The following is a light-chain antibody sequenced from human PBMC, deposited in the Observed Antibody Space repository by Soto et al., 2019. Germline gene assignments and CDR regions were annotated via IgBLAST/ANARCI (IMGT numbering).Light chain of an antibody. J-gene: IGKJ1*01. CDR2: GAS. V-gene: IGKV3-20*01. CDR3: QQYGSSPPWT. CDR1: QTISSSY. Sequence: EIVLTQSPGTLSLSPGERATLSCRASQTISSSYLAWYQQKPGQAPRLLIYGASSRATGIPDRFSGGGSGTDFTLIISRLAPEDFAVYYCQQYGSSPPWTFGQGTKVEIK.